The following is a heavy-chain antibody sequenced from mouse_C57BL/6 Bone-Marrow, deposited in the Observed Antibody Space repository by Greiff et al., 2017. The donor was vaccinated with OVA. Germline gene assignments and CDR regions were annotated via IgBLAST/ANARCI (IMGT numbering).Heavy chain of an antibody. V-gene: IGHV14-2*01. D-gene: IGHD2-10*01. CDR1: GFNIKDYY. J-gene: IGHJ1*03. CDR3: ARWGLLPYWYFDV. CDR2: IDPEDGET. Sequence: EVQLQQSGAELVKPGASVKLSCTASGFNIKDYYMHWVKQRTEQGLEWIGRIDPEDGETKYAPKFQGKATITADKSSSTAYMQLSSLTSEDSAVYFCARWGLLPYWYFDVWGTGTTVTVSS.